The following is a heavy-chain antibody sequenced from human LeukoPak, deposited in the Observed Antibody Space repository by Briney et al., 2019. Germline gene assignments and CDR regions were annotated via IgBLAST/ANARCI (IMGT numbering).Heavy chain of an antibody. CDR1: EFSPTNSW. D-gene: IGHD2-2*03. CDR2: IKHDGTEK. V-gene: IGHV3-7*01. CDR3: ATFVGIVSGTYTVPGGLLV. J-gene: IGHJ6*04. Sequence: TGRSLRLSCVASEFSPTNSWMTWVRRAPGRGLELVANIKHDGTEKFYVDSVKCRFTISRDNAKNSLYLQMNSVRAEDTAVYYCATFVGIVSGTYTVPGGLLVWGKGTTVTVSS.